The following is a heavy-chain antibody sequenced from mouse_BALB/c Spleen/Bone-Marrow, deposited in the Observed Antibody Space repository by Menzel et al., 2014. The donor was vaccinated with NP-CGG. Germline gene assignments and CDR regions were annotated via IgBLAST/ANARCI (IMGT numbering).Heavy chain of an antibody. CDR3: AREGLSDFFAY. CDR2: ILPGSNGA. Sequence: VQLQQSGAELVKPGASVNISCKATGYTFSSYWIEWVKQRPGHGLEWIGDILPGSNGANYNEKFKGKATFTADTSSNTVYMEIDSLTSEDSAVYYCAREGLSDFFAYWGQGPLVTVSA. CDR1: GYTFSSYW. D-gene: IGHD3-1*01. J-gene: IGHJ3*01. V-gene: IGHV1-9*01.